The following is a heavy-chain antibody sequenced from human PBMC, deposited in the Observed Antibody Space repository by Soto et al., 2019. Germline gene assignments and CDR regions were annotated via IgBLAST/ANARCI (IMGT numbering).Heavy chain of an antibody. CDR1: GYTFTAFH. CDR2: INPSGGST. CDR3: ARDIVVVVAATRTRNYYYGMDV. V-gene: IGHV1-46*01. D-gene: IGHD2-15*01. J-gene: IGHJ6*02. Sequence: ASVKVSCRASGYTFTAFHMHWVRQAPGQGLEWMGIINPSGGSTSYAQKFQGRVTMTRDTSTSTVHMELSSLRSEDTAVYYCARDIVVVVAATRTRNYYYGMDVWGQGTTVTVSS.